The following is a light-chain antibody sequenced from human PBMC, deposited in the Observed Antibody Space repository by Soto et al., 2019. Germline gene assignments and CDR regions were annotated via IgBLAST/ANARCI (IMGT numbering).Light chain of an antibody. CDR2: NTN. V-gene: IGLV8-61*01. CDR1: SGSVSTSYY. J-gene: IGLJ2*01. CDR3: VLYMGGGIST. Sequence: QAVVTQEPSFSVSPGGTVTLTCGLSSGSVSTSYYPSWYQQTPGQAPRTLIYNTNTRSSGVPDRFSGSILGNKAALTITGAQADDDSDYYCVLYMGGGISTFGGGTK.